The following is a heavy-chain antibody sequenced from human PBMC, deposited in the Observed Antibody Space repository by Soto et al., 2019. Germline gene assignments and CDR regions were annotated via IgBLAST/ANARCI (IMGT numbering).Heavy chain of an antibody. V-gene: IGHV3-53*01. Sequence: GGSLRLSCSVAGFTVSDSMSWVRQAPGKGLECVSFIHSDGSTHYSDSVRGRFTISRDNAENTLYLQMNSLRAEDTAVYYCTTVFEYWGQGTPVTVSS. J-gene: IGHJ4*02. CDR3: TTVFEY. CDR2: IHSDGST. CDR1: GFTVSDS.